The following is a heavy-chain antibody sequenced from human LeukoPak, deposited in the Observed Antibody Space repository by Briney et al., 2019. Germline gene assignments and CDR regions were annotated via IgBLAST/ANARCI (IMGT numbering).Heavy chain of an antibody. CDR2: ITGSGGT. V-gene: IGHV3-23*01. CDR1: GLTFSNYA. J-gene: IGHJ3*01. Sequence: GGSLRLSCAASGLTFSNYALVWVRQAPGKRLEWFSAITGSGGTVYADSVKGRFTISRDNSKNTLDLQMNSLRAEDTAVYYCGQDPNGDYLCAFDFWGQGTRVSVSS. CDR3: GQDPNGDYLCAFDF. D-gene: IGHD4-17*01.